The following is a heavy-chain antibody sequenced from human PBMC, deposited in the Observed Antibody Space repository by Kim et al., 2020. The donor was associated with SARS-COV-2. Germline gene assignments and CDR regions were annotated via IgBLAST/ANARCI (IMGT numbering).Heavy chain of an antibody. CDR3: ARYKYCSSTSCPIYYYYGMDV. D-gene: IGHD2-2*01. CDR2: INTNTGNP. J-gene: IGHJ6*02. Sequence: ASVKVSCKASGYTFTSYAMNWVRQAPGQGLEWMGWINTNTGNPTYAQGFTGRFVFSLDTSVSTAYLQISSLKAEDTAVYYCARYKYCSSTSCPIYYYYGMDVWGQGTTVTVSS. V-gene: IGHV7-4-1*02. CDR1: GYTFTSYA.